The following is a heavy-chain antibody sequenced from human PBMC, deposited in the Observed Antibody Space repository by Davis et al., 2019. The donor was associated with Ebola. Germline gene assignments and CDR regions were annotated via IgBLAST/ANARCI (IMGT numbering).Heavy chain of an antibody. D-gene: IGHD2-21*01. V-gene: IGHV4-59*01. Sequence: MPSETLSLTCAVYGGSFSGYYWSWIRQPPGKGLEWIGYIYYSGSTNYNPSLKSRVTISVDTSKNQFSLKLSSVTAADTAVYYCARDPVLAYCGGDCYSGFDPWGQGTLVTVSS. CDR3: ARDPVLAYCGGDCYSGFDP. J-gene: IGHJ5*02. CDR2: IYYSGST. CDR1: GGSFSGYY.